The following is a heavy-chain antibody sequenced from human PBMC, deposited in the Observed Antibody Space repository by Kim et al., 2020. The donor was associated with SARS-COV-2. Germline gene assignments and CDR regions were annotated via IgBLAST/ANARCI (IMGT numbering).Heavy chain of an antibody. V-gene: IGHV4-4*02. Sequence: TPSLKGRVTISVAKSKNQCAMKMSSVTAADTAVYYCARVAPIVGATCIDLWGRGTLVTVSS. J-gene: IGHJ2*01. D-gene: IGHD1-26*01. CDR3: ARVAPIVGATCIDL.